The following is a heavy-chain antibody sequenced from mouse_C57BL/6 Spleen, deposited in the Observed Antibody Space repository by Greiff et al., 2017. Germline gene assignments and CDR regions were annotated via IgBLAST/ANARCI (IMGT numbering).Heavy chain of an antibody. CDR1: GYTFTSYW. CDR2: IYPGNSDT. J-gene: IGHJ3*01. CDR3: TSYYDYDEGAWCAY. D-gene: IGHD2-4*01. Sequence: EVQLQQSGTVLARPGASVKMSCKTSGYTFTSYWMHWVKQRPGQGLEWIGAIYPGNSDTSYNQKFKGKAKLTAVTSASTAYMELSSLTNEDSAVYYCTSYYDYDEGAWCAYWGQGTLVTVSA. V-gene: IGHV1-5*01.